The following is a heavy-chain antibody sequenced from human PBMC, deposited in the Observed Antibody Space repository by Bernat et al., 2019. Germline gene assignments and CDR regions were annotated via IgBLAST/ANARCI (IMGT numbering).Heavy chain of an antibody. D-gene: IGHD6-6*01. J-gene: IGHJ4*02. V-gene: IGHV3-33*01. CDR1: GFTFRSHG. CDR3: ARDIAARCVDY. Sequence: QVQLVESGGGVVQSGGSLRLSCAASGFTFRSHGMHWVRQAPGKGLEWVAVIWYDGSNKYYADSAKGRFTISRDNSKNTLDLQLNNLRAEDTAVYYCARDIAARCVDYWGQGTLVTVSS. CDR2: IWYDGSNK.